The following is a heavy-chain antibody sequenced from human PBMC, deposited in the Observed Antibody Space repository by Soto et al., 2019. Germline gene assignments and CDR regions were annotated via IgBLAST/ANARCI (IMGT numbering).Heavy chain of an antibody. V-gene: IGHV4-39*02. CDR2: SYYSGTS. D-gene: IGHD1-20*01. Sequence: KASETLSLTCTVSGGSIRVQSNYWTWIRQTPGKGLEWVGSSYYSGTSYFNPALKGRVTISVDTSTNHFSLRLTSVTAADTAVYYCTRRYNRNHYYFDPWGQGTLVTVSS. CDR3: TRRYNRNHYYFDP. CDR1: GGSIRVQSNY. J-gene: IGHJ5*02.